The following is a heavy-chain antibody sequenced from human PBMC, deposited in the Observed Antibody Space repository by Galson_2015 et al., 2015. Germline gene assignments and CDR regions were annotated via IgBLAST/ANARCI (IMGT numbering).Heavy chain of an antibody. CDR3: TTRVYCGITSCSIFDN. Sequence: SLRLSCAASGFTFTNHGMHWVRQAPGKGLEWVAVISFHGNDKYYADSVKGRFTISRDNFENTLYLHMNSLRTEDTAVYYCTTRVYCGITSCSIFDNWGQ. CDR1: GFTFTNHG. CDR2: ISFHGNDK. J-gene: IGHJ4*02. D-gene: IGHD2-2*01. V-gene: IGHV3-30*03.